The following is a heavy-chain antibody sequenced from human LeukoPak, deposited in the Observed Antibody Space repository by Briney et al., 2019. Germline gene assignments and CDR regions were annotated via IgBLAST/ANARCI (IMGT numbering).Heavy chain of an antibody. D-gene: IGHD3-10*01. CDR2: ISAYNGNT. CDR1: GYTFTSYG. V-gene: IGHV1-18*01. CDR3: ARDNPMLLGSYSDY. J-gene: IGHJ4*02. Sequence: ASVKVSCKASGYTFTSYGISWVRQAPGQGLEWMGWISAYNGNTNYAQKLQGRVTMSTDTSTSTAYMELRSLRSDDTAVYYCARDNPMLLGSYSDYWGQGTLVTVSS.